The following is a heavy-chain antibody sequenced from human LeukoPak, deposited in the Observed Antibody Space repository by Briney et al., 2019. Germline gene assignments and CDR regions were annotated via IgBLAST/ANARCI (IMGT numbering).Heavy chain of an antibody. CDR1: GFTFSSYG. Sequence: GGSLRLSCAASGFTFSSYGMHWVRQAPGKGLEWVAFIRYDGSNKYYADSVKGRFTISRDNSKNTLYLQMNSLRAEDTAVYYCAKDQEYQLPYYFDYWGQGALVTVSS. CDR3: AKDQEYQLPYYFDY. CDR2: IRYDGSNK. V-gene: IGHV3-30*02. D-gene: IGHD2-2*01. J-gene: IGHJ4*02.